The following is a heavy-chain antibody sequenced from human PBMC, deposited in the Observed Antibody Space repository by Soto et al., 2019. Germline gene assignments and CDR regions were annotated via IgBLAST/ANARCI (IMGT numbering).Heavy chain of an antibody. J-gene: IGHJ4*02. CDR1: GFTFSSYA. CDR3: AKDWVDRGGLYYFDY. Sequence: EVQLLESGGGLVQPGGSLRLSCAASGFTFSSYAMGWVRQPPGRGLEWVSALSGSGGSTYYADSVKGRFTISRDNSKNTLYLQMNSLRAEDTAVYYCAKDWVDRGGLYYFDYWGQGTLVTVSS. CDR2: LSGSGGST. D-gene: IGHD5-12*01. V-gene: IGHV3-23*01.